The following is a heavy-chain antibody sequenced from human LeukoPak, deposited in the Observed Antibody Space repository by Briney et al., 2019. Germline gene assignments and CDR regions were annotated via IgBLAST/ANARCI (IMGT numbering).Heavy chain of an antibody. CDR1: GYSISSGYY. Sequence: SETLSLTCTVSGYSISSGYYWGWIRQPPGKGLDCIGSIYHSGSTYYNPSLKSRVTISVDTSKNQFSLKLSSVTAADTAVYYCARAGYCSGGSCYGTIYYYYYYMDVWGKGTTVTVSS. J-gene: IGHJ6*03. V-gene: IGHV4-38-2*02. CDR3: ARAGYCSGGSCYGTIYYYYYYMDV. CDR2: IYHSGST. D-gene: IGHD2-15*01.